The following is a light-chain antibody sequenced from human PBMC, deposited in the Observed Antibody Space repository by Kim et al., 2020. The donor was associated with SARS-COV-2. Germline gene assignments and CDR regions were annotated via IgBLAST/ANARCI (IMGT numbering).Light chain of an antibody. CDR1: QDIHNY. CDR3: QHYNSYPLT. CDR2: DVS. J-gene: IGKJ4*01. V-gene: IGKV1-16*01. Sequence: DIQMTQSPSSLSASVGDRITISCRASQDIHNYLAWFQQKPGQAPKSLIYDVSILQSGVPSRFSGSGSWTHFTLTISNLQPEDFATYYCQHYNSYPLTFGGGTKVDIK.